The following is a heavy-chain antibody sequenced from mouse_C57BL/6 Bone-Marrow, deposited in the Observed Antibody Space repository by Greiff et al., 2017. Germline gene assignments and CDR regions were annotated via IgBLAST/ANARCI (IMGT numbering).Heavy chain of an antibody. J-gene: IGHJ1*03. Sequence: EVQLMESDGDLVKPGGSLKLSCAASGFTFSNYGMSWVRQTPDKRLEWVATISSGGSYTYYPDSVKGRFTISRDNATNTLYLQMSSLKSEDTAMYYCARRRTPHWYFDVWGTGTTVTVSS. CDR2: ISSGGSYT. V-gene: IGHV5-6*01. CDR3: ARRRTPHWYFDV. CDR1: GFTFSNYG.